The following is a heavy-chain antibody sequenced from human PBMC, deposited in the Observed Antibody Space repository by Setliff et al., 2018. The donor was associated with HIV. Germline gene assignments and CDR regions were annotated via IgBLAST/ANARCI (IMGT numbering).Heavy chain of an antibody. CDR1: GFTFSSYS. CDR3: AKAPLTIVATGGEDC. J-gene: IGHJ4*02. V-gene: IGHV3-21*04. CDR2: ISSSSSYI. Sequence: GGSLRLSCAASGFTFSSYSMNWVRQAPGKGLEWVSFISSSSSYIYYADFVKGRFTISRDNSKNTLYLQMNSLRAEDTAVYYCAKAPLTIVATGGEDCWGQGTLVTVSS. D-gene: IGHD6-13*01.